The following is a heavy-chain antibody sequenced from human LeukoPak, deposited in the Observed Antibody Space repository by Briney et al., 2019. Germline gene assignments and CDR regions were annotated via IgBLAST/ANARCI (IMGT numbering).Heavy chain of an antibody. Sequence: GGSLRLSCAASGFTFSSYGMNWVRQAPGKGLEWVSAISYSGENTYYADSVKGRFTISRDNSENTVYLQMNSLRAEDTAIYYCAKEYSSDWYKYYFDYWGQGTLVTVSS. V-gene: IGHV3-23*01. CDR2: ISYSGENT. D-gene: IGHD6-13*01. CDR1: GFTFSSYG. CDR3: AKEYSSDWYKYYFDY. J-gene: IGHJ4*02.